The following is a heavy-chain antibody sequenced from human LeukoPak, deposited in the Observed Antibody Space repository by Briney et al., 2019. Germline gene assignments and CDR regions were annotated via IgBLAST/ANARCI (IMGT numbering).Heavy chain of an antibody. CDR1: GFTFSTYW. Sequence: GGSLRLSCAASGFTFSTYWMKWVRQAPGKGLEWVGSIKEDGSDKYYVDSVKGRFSISRHNAKNSLYLQMNSLRTEDTAVYYCAKGGHYNFDYWGQGTLVTVSS. CDR2: IKEDGSDK. V-gene: IGHV3-7*01. D-gene: IGHD4-11*01. J-gene: IGHJ4*02. CDR3: AKGGHYNFDY.